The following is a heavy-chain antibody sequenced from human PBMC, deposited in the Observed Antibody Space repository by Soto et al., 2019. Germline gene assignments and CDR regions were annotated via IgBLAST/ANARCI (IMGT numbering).Heavy chain of an antibody. D-gene: IGHD3-3*01. CDR2: SYSSGTT. V-gene: IGHV4-59*01. Sequence: QVQLQESGPGLVKPSETLSLTCSVSGGSISRYYWTWIRQPPGRGLEWVGNSYSSGTTNYNPSLKSRVTISIDTSKNQVSLKLNAVTAADTAVYFCAREYYDFWSVTFSYYGMDVWGQGTTVTVSS. CDR3: AREYYDFWSVTFSYYGMDV. J-gene: IGHJ6*02. CDR1: GGSISRYY.